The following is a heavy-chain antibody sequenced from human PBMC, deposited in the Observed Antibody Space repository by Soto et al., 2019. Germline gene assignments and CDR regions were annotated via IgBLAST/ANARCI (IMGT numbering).Heavy chain of an antibody. Sequence: SETLSLTCAVYVGSFSGYYWSWIRQPPGKGLEWIGEINHSGSTNYNPSLKSRVTISVDTTKNQFSVKLSSVTAADTAVYYCARARGYHYDSSGFFQNYGTDVWGQGTTVTVSS. CDR2: INHSGST. J-gene: IGHJ6*02. D-gene: IGHD3-22*01. V-gene: IGHV4-34*01. CDR3: ARARGYHYDSSGFFQNYGTDV. CDR1: VGSFSGYY.